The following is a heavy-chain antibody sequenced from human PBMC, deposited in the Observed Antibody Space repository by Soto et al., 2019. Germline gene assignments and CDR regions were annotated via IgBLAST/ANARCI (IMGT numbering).Heavy chain of an antibody. CDR3: ARDRPYYYDSSGSPFDI. CDR1: GFTFSSYA. J-gene: IGHJ3*02. CDR2: ISYDGSNK. Sequence: GGSLRLSCAASGFTFSSYAMHWVRQAPGKGLEWVAVISYDGSNKYYADSVKGRFTISRDNSKNTLYLQMNSLRAEDTAVYYCARDRPYYYDSSGSPFDIWGQGTIVTV. V-gene: IGHV3-30-3*01. D-gene: IGHD3-22*01.